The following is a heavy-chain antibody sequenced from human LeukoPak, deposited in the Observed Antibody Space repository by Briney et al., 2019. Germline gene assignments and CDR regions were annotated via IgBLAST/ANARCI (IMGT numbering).Heavy chain of an antibody. CDR3: TTDLVSWGWGNHDAFNI. CDR1: GFTFTNAW. CDR2: IKSSADGGTA. V-gene: IGHV3-15*01. J-gene: IGHJ3*02. D-gene: IGHD3-16*01. Sequence: GGSLRLSCAASGFTFTNAWMTWVRQTSEKGLEWVDRIKSSADGGTADYGAAVRGRFSVSRDDSKNTVYLQMNSLRTEDSAVYYCTTDLVSWGWGNHDAFNIWGQGTMVTVSS.